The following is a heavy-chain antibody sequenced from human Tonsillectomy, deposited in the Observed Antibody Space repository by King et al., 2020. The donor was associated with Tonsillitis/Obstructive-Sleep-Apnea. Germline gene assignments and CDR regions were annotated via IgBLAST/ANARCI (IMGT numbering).Heavy chain of an antibody. D-gene: IGHD3-10*01. V-gene: IGHV4-31*03. Sequence: QLQESGPGLVKPSQTLSLMCTVSGDSISSADYYWSWIRQHPGKGLQWIGYISYSGRTYCDPSLKSRVTLSVDTSKNQFSLRLTSVTAADTAVYYCARGVYGLGSYSTNYFDQWGPGTLASVSS. CDR2: ISYSGRT. J-gene: IGHJ4*02. CDR1: GDSISSADYY. CDR3: ARGVYGLGSYSTNYFDQ.